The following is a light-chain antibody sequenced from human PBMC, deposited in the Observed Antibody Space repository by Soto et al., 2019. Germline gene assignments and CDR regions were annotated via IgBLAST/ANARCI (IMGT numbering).Light chain of an antibody. CDR2: EVS. V-gene: IGLV2-14*01. CDR3: SSYTGSSTLGV. Sequence: QSALTQPASVSGSPGQSITISCTGTSSDVGGYKYVSWYQQHPGKAPKLMIYEVSNRPSGVSNRFSGSKSGNTASLTISGLQAEDEADYYCSSYTGSSTLGVFGGGTKVTVL. J-gene: IGLJ3*02. CDR1: SSDVGGYKY.